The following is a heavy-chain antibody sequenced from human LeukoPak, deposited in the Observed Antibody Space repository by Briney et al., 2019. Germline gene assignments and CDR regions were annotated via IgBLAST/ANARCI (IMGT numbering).Heavy chain of an antibody. J-gene: IGHJ4*02. D-gene: IGHD4-23*01. CDR2: INPNSGGT. Sequence: GASVKVSCKASGYTFTGYYMHWVRQAPGQGLEWMGWINPNSGGTNYAQKFQGRVTMTRDTSISTAYMELSRLRSDDTAVYYCARGSHPRDPWSRYGGSIDYWGQGTLVTVSS. V-gene: IGHV1-2*02. CDR3: ARGSHPRDPWSRYGGSIDY. CDR1: GYTFTGYY.